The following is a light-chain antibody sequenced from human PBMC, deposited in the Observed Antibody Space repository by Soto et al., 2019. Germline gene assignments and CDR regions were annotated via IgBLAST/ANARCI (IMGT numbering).Light chain of an antibody. CDR3: QQRSNWPIT. J-gene: IGKJ5*01. CDR1: QSVSSY. CDR2: DAS. V-gene: IGKV3-11*01. Sequence: DIILTPSSAGLYLSPGEXXTXXXXASQSVSSYLAWYQQQPRQAPRLLIYDASNRATGIPARFSGSGSGTDFTLTISSLEPEDFAVYYCQQRSNWPITFGQGTRLEIK.